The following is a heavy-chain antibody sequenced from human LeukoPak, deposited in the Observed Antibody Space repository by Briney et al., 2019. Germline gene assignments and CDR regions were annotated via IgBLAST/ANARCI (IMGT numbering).Heavy chain of an antibody. CDR3: AKFGPIVFVI. J-gene: IGHJ3*02. CDR1: GGSISSYY. CDR2: IYYSGST. D-gene: IGHD2-15*01. V-gene: IGHV4-59*01. Sequence: PSETLSLTCTVSGGSISSYYWSWIRQPPGKGLEWIGYIYYSGSTNYNPSLKSRVTISVDTSKNQFSLKLSSVTAADTAVYYCAKFGPIVFVIWGQGTMVTVSS.